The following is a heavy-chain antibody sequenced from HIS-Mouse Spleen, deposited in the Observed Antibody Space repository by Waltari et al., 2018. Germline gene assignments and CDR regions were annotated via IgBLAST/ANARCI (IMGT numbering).Heavy chain of an antibody. CDR1: GFTFRSYG. CDR3: AKDRQQLGFDY. J-gene: IGHJ4*02. V-gene: IGHV3-30*18. Sequence: QVQLVESGGGVVQPGRSLRLSCSASGFTFRSYGMLRVRQAPGKRLEWVAVISYDGSNKYYADSVKGRFTISRDNSKNTLYLQMNSLRAEDTAVYYCAKDRQQLGFDYWGQGTLVTVSS. CDR2: ISYDGSNK. D-gene: IGHD6-13*01.